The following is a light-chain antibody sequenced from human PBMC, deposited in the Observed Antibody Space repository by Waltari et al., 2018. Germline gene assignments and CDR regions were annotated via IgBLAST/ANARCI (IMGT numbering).Light chain of an antibody. CDR3: QQGDNDPFT. J-gene: IGKJ3*01. V-gene: IGKV1D-13*01. Sequence: IQMSQSPSSLSASVGDSVTITRRASQAINTHVHWYQERPGKAPKLLIYYINKLASGVPSRFSGNGSGTEFTLTISSLHPEDFAIYYCQQGDNDPFTFGPGT. CDR1: QAINTH. CDR2: YIN.